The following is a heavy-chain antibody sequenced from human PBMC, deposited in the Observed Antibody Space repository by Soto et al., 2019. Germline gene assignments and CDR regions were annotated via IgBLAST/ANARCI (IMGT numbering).Heavy chain of an antibody. D-gene: IGHD2-15*01. V-gene: IGHV4-59*01. Sequence: TLETLSLTCTVSGGSSSSYYWSWIRQPPGKGLEWIGYIYYSGSTNYNPSLKSRVTISVDTSKNQFSLKLSSVTAADTAVYYCARDGCSGGSCYDWFDPWGQGTLVTVSS. J-gene: IGHJ5*02. CDR2: IYYSGST. CDR1: GGSSSSYY. CDR3: ARDGCSGGSCYDWFDP.